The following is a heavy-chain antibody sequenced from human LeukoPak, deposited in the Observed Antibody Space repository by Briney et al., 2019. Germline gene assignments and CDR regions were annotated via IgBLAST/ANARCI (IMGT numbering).Heavy chain of an antibody. CDR2: IYYSGST. CDR3: ARGVAGTGDFDY. Sequence: PSETLSLTCTVSGGSISSYYWSWIRQPPGKGLEWIGYIYYSGSTNYNPSLKSRVTISVDTSKNQFSLKLRSVTAADTAVYYCARGVAGTGDFDYWGQGTLVTVSS. D-gene: IGHD6-19*01. J-gene: IGHJ4*02. CDR1: GGSISSYY. V-gene: IGHV4-59*01.